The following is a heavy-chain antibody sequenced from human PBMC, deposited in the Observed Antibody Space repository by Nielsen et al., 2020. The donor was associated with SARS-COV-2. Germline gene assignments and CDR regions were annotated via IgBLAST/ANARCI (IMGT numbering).Heavy chain of an antibody. CDR3: AKERLAVAGTYAFDI. Sequence: GGSLRLSCSASGFIFEYAMHWVRQAPGKGLQFVSSISRNGDSTFYEDSVKGKFTISRDNAKNSLYLQMNSLRAEDTALYYCAKERLAVAGTYAFDIWGQGTMVTVSS. CDR1: GFIFEYA. V-gene: IGHV3-64*04. J-gene: IGHJ3*02. D-gene: IGHD6-19*01. CDR2: ISRNGDST.